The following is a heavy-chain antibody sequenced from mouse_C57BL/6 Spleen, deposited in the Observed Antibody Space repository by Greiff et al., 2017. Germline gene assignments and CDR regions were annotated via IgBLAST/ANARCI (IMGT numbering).Heavy chain of an antibody. J-gene: IGHJ3*01. CDR3: ASHYGNPWFAY. CDR2: ISSGGSYT. D-gene: IGHD2-1*01. CDR1: GFTFSSYC. Sequence: EVQVVESGGDLVKPGASVKLSCAASGFTFSSYCMSWVRQTPDTRLEWVATISSGGSYTDYPDSVKGRFTISRDNAKNTLYLQMSSLKSEDTAMCYCASHYGNPWFAYWGQGTLVTVSA. V-gene: IGHV5-6*01.